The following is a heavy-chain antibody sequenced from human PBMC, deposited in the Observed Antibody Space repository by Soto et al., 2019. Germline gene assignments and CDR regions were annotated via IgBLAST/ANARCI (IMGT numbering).Heavy chain of an antibody. D-gene: IGHD4-17*01. CDR1: GFTFSNHV. V-gene: IGHV3-48*01. Sequence: EEQLVESGGGLVQPGGSLRLSCAASGFTFSNHVMNWVRQAPGRGLEWVSSINSDYNTNYADYVRGRFTITSDNAKHSLCLQMNSPGADDTAVYYCVNGDYYVGQGTLVTVSS. CDR2: INSDYNT. J-gene: IGHJ4*02. CDR3: VNGDYY.